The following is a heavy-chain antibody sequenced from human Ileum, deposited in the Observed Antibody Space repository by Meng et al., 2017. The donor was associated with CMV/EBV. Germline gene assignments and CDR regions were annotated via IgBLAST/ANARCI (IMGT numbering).Heavy chain of an antibody. J-gene: IGHJ4*02. CDR3: VREDIVVFDY. V-gene: IGHV3-7*01. CDR2: IKQDGSAT. D-gene: IGHD2-15*01. CDR1: GFTFSTYW. Sequence: GESLKISCAASGFTFSTYWMSWVRQSPGMGLEWVANIKQDGSATYYADSVKGRFTISRDNAKNSLYLQMDNLRADDTAVYYCVREDIVVFDYWGQGTLVTVSS.